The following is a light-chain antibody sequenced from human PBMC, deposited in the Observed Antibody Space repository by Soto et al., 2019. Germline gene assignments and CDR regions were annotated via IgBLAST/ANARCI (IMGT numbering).Light chain of an antibody. CDR2: AAS. J-gene: IGKJ1*01. CDR1: QSVSSRF. CDR3: QQSYSTPWT. Sequence: EIVLTQSPGTLSLSQGERATLSCRASQSVSSRFLAWYQQKPGQAPRLLIYAASSLQSGVPSRFSGSGSGTDFTLTISSLQPEDFATYYCQQSYSTPWTFGQVTKVDIK. V-gene: IGKV3-20*02.